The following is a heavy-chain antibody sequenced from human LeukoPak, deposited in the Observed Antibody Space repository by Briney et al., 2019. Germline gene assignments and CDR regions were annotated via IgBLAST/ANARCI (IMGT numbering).Heavy chain of an antibody. J-gene: IGHJ4*02. V-gene: IGHV3-30-3*01. D-gene: IGHD2-15*01. CDR2: ISYDGSNK. CDR3: ARDLPLYCSGGSCYPTLFY. Sequence: PGRSLRLSCAASGFIFSSYTMYWVRQAPGKGLEWVAVISYDGSNKDYADSVKGRFTISRDNSKNTLYLQMNSLRAEDTAVYYCARDLPLYCSGGSCYPTLFYWGQGTLVTVSS. CDR1: GFIFSSYT.